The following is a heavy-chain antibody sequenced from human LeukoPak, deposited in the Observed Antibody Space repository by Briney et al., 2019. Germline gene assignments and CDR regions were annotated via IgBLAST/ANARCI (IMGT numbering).Heavy chain of an antibody. V-gene: IGHV3-30-3*02. J-gene: IGHJ6*02. Sequence: GGSLRLSCAASGFTFSSYAMHWVRQAPGKGLEWVAVISYDGSNKYYADSVKGRFTISRDNSKNTLYLQMNSLRAEDTAVYYCASIAAAGPRFMDVWGQGTTVTVSS. D-gene: IGHD6-13*01. CDR1: GFTFSSYA. CDR2: ISYDGSNK. CDR3: ASIAAAGPRFMDV.